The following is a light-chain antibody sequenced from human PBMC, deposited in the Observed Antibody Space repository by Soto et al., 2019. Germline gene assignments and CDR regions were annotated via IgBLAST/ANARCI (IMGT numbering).Light chain of an antibody. CDR2: DVF. CDR1: QDISNY. CDR3: QQYGNLPFT. J-gene: IGKJ3*01. V-gene: IGKV1-33*01. Sequence: DIQMTQSPSSLSASVGDRVTITCQASQDISNYLNWYQQKPGKAPKLLIHDVFNLETGVPSRFSGSGSGTDFTFTISSLQPEDIATYYCQQYGNLPFTFGPGTKVYI.